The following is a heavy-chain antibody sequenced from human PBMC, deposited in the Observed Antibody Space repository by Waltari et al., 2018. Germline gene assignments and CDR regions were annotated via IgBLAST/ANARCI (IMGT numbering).Heavy chain of an antibody. CDR1: GFTFLTYG. CDR3: ARVSWDTITRKGIDY. V-gene: IGHV3-7*01. CDR2: IKQDGSEK. D-gene: IGHD1-26*01. J-gene: IGHJ4*02. Sequence: EVQLVESGGDLVQPGGALRLSCAASGFTFLTYGMSWVRQAPGKGLEWVANIKQDGSEKLYVDSVKGRFTISRDNARNSLYLQMNSMRGEDTAVYYCARVSWDTITRKGIDYWGLGTLVIVSS.